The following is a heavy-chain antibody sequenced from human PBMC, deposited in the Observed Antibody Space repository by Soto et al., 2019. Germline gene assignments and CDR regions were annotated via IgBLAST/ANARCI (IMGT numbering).Heavy chain of an antibody. J-gene: IGHJ4*02. Sequence: GGPLKGSFKGFWYTLSYYWFPLVGPAPPQKVERMGLINAGNGNTKYSQNFQGRVTLTRDTSASTAYMELSSLRSEDTAVYYCASCPQNCITTSPCCLFFDYWGQGTLVTVSS. CDR2: INAGNGNT. D-gene: IGHD2-2*01. V-gene: IGHV1-3*01. CDR1: WYTLSYYW. CDR3: ASCPQNCITTSPCCLFFDY.